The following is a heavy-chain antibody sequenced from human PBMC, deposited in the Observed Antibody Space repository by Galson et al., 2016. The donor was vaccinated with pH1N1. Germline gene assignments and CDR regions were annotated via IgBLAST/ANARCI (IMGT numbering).Heavy chain of an antibody. V-gene: IGHV4-59*11. D-gene: IGHD3-3*01. CDR1: GGSFSNQY. Sequence: LSLTCTVSGGSFSNQYWSWIRQPPGKGLEWIGYIYYSGSTNYNPSLKSRVTISVDTSKKHFSLKLSSVTVADTAIYYCARTPSYYDSWRGYGYYFDSWGQGTRVTVSS. CDR3: ARTPSYYDSWRGYGYYFDS. CDR2: IYYSGST. J-gene: IGHJ4*02.